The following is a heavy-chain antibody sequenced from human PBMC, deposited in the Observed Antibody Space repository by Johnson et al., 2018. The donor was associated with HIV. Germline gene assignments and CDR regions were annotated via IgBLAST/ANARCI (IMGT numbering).Heavy chain of an antibody. D-gene: IGHD1-1*01. Sequence: QVQLVESGGGVVQPGRSLRLSCAASGFTFSSYAMHWVRQAPGKGLEWVAVISYDGSNKYYADSVKGRFTISRDNSKTTLYLQMNSLRAEDTAVYYCASEGTLGAFDIWGQGTMVTVSS. CDR2: ISYDGSNK. CDR1: GFTFSSYA. J-gene: IGHJ3*02. CDR3: ASEGTLGAFDI. V-gene: IGHV3-30-3*01.